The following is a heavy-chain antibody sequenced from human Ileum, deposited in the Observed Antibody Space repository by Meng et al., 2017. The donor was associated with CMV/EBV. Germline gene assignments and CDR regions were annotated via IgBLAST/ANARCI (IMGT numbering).Heavy chain of an antibody. CDR2: ITGNSDIT. D-gene: IGHD4-23*01. V-gene: IGHV3-23*01. Sequence: SGFTFSIYTMPSVRQAPGKGLEWVSSITGNSDITTYADSVEGRFTISRDNSRNTLYLQMDSLRAEDTAIYYCAKAITTVVPRDAFNLWGKGTMVTVSS. J-gene: IGHJ3*01. CDR1: GFTFSIYT. CDR3: AKAITTVVPRDAFNL.